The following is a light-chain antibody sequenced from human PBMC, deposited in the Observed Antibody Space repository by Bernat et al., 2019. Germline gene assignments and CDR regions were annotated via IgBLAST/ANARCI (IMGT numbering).Light chain of an antibody. Sequence: QSALTQPPSASGSPGQSVTISCTGTTSDVGGYDYVTWYQQYPGKAPKLIIYEVSKRPSGVPDRFSGSKSGNTASLTVSGLQAEDEADYWCSSCAGGNSLLFGGGTKLTVL. CDR3: SSCAGGNSLL. CDR1: TSDVGGYDY. CDR2: EVS. V-gene: IGLV2-8*01. J-gene: IGLJ3*02.